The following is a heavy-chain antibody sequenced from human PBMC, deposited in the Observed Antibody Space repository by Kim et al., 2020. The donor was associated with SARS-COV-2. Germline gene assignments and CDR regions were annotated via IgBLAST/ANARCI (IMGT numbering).Heavy chain of an antibody. V-gene: IGHV3-23*01. J-gene: IGHJ2*01. CDR2: ISGSGGST. D-gene: IGHD5-18*01. CDR3: AKGLTAMVGSGWYFDL. CDR1: GFTFSSYA. Sequence: GGSLRLSCAASGFTFSSYAMSWVRQAPGKGLEWVSAISGSGGSTYYADSVKGRFTISRDNSKNTLYLQMNSLRAEDTAVYYCAKGLTAMVGSGWYFDLWGRGTLVTVSS.